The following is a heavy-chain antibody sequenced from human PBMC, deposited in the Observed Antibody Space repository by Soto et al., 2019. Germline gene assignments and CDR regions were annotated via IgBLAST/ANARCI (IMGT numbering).Heavy chain of an antibody. V-gene: IGHV3-21*04. Sequence: PGGSLRLSCAASGFTFSSYSMNWVRQAPGKGLEWVSSISSSSSYIYYADSVKGRFTISRDNAKNTLYLQMNSLRAEDTAVYYCARDSHSSGYYYDYWGQRTLVTASS. D-gene: IGHD3-22*01. J-gene: IGHJ4*02. CDR1: GFTFSSYS. CDR2: ISSSSSYI. CDR3: ARDSHSSGYYYDY.